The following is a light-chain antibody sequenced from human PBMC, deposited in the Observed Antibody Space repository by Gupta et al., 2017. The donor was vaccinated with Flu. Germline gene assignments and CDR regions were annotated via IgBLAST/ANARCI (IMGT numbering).Light chain of an antibody. CDR1: QTLSGY. CDR3: QHYNNWPQT. V-gene: IGKV3-15*01. CDR2: GAS. J-gene: IGKJ1*01. Sequence: EIVMPQSPATLSESPGERATISCRASQTLSGYLTWYQQKPGQAPKLLIYGASTRATGIPARFSGSGSGAEFTLTVSSLQSEDFAGYYCQHYNNWPQTFGQGTKVEIK.